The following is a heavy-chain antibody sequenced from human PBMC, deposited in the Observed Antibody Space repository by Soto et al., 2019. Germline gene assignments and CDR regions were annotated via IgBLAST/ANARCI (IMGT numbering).Heavy chain of an antibody. D-gene: IGHD3-16*02. V-gene: IGHV3-7*01. CDR2: IKEDGSEK. CDR1: GFTFSRYW. CDR3: AREYYDFLGGSYRFDY. J-gene: IGHJ4*02. Sequence: EVHLVESGGGLVQPGGSLRLSCAASGFTFSRYWMSWVRQAPGKGLEWVANIKEDGSEKKNVDSVKGRFTISRDNAKNSLYLQMNSLRAEDTAVYYCAREYYDFLGGSYRFDYGGQGSLVTVSS.